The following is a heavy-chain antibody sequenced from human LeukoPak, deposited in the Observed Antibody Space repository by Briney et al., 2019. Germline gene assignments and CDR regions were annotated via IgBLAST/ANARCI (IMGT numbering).Heavy chain of an antibody. J-gene: IGHJ5*02. CDR1: SGSISTSNYY. CDR3: ARGLAYYGSGSSNWFDP. D-gene: IGHD3-10*01. CDR2: IFYSGST. Sequence: SETLSLTCTVSSGSISTSNYYWGWVRQPPGKALEWIGNIFYSGSTYYSPSLKSRVTISLDTSRNQFSLKLSSVTAADTAVYYCARGLAYYGSGSSNWFDPWGQGTLVTVSS. V-gene: IGHV4-39*07.